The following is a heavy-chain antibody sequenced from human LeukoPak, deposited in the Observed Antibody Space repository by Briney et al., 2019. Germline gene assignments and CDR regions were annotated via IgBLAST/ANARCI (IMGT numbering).Heavy chain of an antibody. CDR1: GFTFSSYW. D-gene: IGHD5/OR15-5a*01. V-gene: IGHV3-74*01. CDR2: INTDGSST. J-gene: IGHJ3*02. Sequence: GGSLRLSCAASGFTFSSYWMHWVRQAPGKGLVWVSRINTDGSSTSYADSVKGRFTISRDNAKNTLYLQMNSLRAEDTAVYYCVGSVRRGVFDICGQGTMVTVSS. CDR3: VGSVRRGVFDI.